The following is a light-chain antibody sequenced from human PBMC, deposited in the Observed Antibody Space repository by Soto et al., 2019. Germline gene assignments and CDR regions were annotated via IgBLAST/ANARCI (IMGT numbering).Light chain of an antibody. CDR1: QDISSR. Sequence: DIQMTQSPSSVSASIGDRVTITCRASQDISSRLAWYQQRPGKAPQLLLYAASSLQSGVPSRFSGSGSATDFTLTISSLQPEDFATYYCQQANSFPLTFGPGTKVDIK. V-gene: IGKV1-12*01. J-gene: IGKJ3*01. CDR3: QQANSFPLT. CDR2: AAS.